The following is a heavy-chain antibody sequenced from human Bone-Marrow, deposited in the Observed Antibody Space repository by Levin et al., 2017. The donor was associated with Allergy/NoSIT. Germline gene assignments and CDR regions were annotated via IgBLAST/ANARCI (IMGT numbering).Heavy chain of an antibody. J-gene: IGHJ4*02. CDR2: IWLDGRSQ. CDR1: GFTFRGYG. CDR3: AKDYGATIRYFDY. V-gene: IGHV3-33*03. D-gene: IGHD5-12*01. Sequence: SCAASGFTFRGYGFHWVRQAPGKGLEWVAVIWLDGRSQHYADSVKGRFTISRDNSQNTLWLQMNSLRAEDTAIYYCAKDYGATIRYFDYWGQGTLVTVSS.